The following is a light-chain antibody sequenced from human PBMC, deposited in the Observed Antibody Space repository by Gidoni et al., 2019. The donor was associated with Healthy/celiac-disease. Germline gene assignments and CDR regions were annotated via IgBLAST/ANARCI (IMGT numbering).Light chain of an antibody. CDR2: GAS. J-gene: IGKJ1*01. CDR3: QQYNNWPPRWR. Sequence: EIVMTQSPATLSVSPGERATLSCRASQSVSSNLAWYQQKPGQAPRLLIYGASTRATGIPARFSGSGSGTEFTLTISSLQSEDFAVYYCQQYNNWPPRWRFGQGTKVEIK. V-gene: IGKV3-15*01. CDR1: QSVSSN.